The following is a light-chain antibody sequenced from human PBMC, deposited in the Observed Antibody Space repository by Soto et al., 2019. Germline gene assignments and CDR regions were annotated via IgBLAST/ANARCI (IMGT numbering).Light chain of an antibody. CDR3: QQYDSTPPT. J-gene: IGKJ1*01. Sequence: EIVLTQSPGTLSLSPGERATLSCRASQSVNSNYLAWYQRKPGQAPRLLIYGASNRATDIPYRFSASGSGTDFTLTSSKIEAEDFAFYYCQQYDSTPPTFGRGIKVEVK. V-gene: IGKV3-20*01. CDR2: GAS. CDR1: QSVNSNY.